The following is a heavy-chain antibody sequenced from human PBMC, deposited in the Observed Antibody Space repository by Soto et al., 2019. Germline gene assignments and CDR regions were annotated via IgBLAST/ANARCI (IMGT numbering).Heavy chain of an antibody. Sequence: EVQLLESGGGLEQPGGSLRLSCAASGFTFSSYAMSWVRQAPGKGLEWVSGISGSGGSTYNADSVKGRFTISRDNSKNTLYLHLNSLRAGDTAVYYCATRGYCSTTSCYAGSGRYYFDYWGQGTLVTVSS. CDR3: ATRGYCSTTSCYAGSGRYYFDY. V-gene: IGHV3-23*01. D-gene: IGHD2-2*01. CDR1: GFTFSSYA. CDR2: ISGSGGST. J-gene: IGHJ4*02.